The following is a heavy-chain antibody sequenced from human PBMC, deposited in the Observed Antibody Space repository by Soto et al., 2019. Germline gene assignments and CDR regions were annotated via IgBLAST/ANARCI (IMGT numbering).Heavy chain of an antibody. V-gene: IGHV4-59*01. D-gene: IGHD1-26*01. CDR1: GGSISSYY. J-gene: IGHJ4*02. Sequence: QVQLQESGPGLVKPSETLSLTCTVSGGSISSYYWSWIRQPPGKGLKWIGYIYYSGSTNYNPSLKSRVTISVDTSKNQFSLKLSSVTAADTAVYYCARGNSGSYYVWGQGTLVTVSS. CDR2: IYYSGST. CDR3: ARGNSGSYYV.